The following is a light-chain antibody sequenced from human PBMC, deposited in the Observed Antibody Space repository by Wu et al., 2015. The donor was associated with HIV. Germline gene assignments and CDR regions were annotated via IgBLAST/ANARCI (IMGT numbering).Light chain of an antibody. Sequence: EVVMTQSPATLSVSPGERATLSCRASQSVGSDLVWFQQKPGQAPRLLIYGASTRATGVPARFSGNGSGTEFTLTISSMQSEDFAVYFCQQCNDWPQYTFGQGTKVEIK. V-gene: IGKV3-15*01. J-gene: IGKJ2*01. CDR3: QQCNDWPQYT. CDR2: GAS. CDR1: QSVGSD.